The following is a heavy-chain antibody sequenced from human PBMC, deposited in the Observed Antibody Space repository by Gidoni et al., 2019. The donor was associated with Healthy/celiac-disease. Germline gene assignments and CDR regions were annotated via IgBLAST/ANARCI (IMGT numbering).Heavy chain of an antibody. V-gene: IGHV3-53*01. CDR1: GFTVSSNY. J-gene: IGHJ3*02. D-gene: IGHD3-22*01. Sequence: EVQLVESGGGLIQPGGSLRLSCAASGFTVSSNYMSWVRQAPGEGLEWVSVIYSGGSTYYADSVKGRFTISRDNSKNTLYLQMNSLRAEDTAVYYCARGGSYDSILDAFDIWGQGTMVTVSS. CDR3: ARGGSYDSILDAFDI. CDR2: IYSGGST.